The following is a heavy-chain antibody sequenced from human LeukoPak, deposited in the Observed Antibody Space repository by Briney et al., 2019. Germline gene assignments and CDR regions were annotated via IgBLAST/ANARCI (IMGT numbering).Heavy chain of an antibody. Sequence: GGSLRLSCAASGFTFSSYAMSWVRQAPGKGLEWVSAISGSGGSTFYAASVKGRFTSSRDNPKNTLYLQMNGLRVEDTAVYYCAKDLQTWPRFPDYWGQGTLVTVSS. CDR1: GFTFSSYA. CDR3: AKDLQTWPRFPDY. V-gene: IGHV3-23*01. D-gene: IGHD5-12*01. J-gene: IGHJ4*02. CDR2: ISGSGGST.